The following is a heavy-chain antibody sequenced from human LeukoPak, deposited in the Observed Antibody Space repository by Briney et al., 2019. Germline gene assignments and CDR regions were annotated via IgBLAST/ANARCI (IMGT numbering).Heavy chain of an antibody. Sequence: PGGSLRLSCAASGFTFSSYAMTWVRQAPGKGLEWVSGITDSGVATYYADSVKGWFTTSRDNSKDTLFLQMNSLRAEDTAVYYCATSKLWGQGTMVTVSS. CDR1: GFTFSSYA. CDR3: ATSKL. V-gene: IGHV3-23*01. CDR2: ITDSGVAT. J-gene: IGHJ4*02.